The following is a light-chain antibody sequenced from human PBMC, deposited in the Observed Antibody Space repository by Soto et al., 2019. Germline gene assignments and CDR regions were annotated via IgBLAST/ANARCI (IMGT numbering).Light chain of an antibody. J-gene: IGKJ5*01. V-gene: IGKV1-39*01. Sequence: DIQMTQYPSSLSASVGDRVTITCRASQSISSYLNWYQQKPGKAPKLLIYGVSSLQSGVPSRFSGSGSGTDFTLSISSLQPEDFASYYCQQSYSTPRTFGQGTRLEIK. CDR2: GVS. CDR1: QSISSY. CDR3: QQSYSTPRT.